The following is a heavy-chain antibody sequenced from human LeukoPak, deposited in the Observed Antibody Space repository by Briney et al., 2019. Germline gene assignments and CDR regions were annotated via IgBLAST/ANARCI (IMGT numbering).Heavy chain of an antibody. J-gene: IGHJ4*02. CDR1: GFTFSGYI. V-gene: IGHV3-48*01. CDR3: ARDQWLDY. D-gene: IGHD6-19*01. CDR2: IGSSGNTI. Sequence: GGSLSLSCAASGFTFSGYIMNWVRQAPGKGLEWVTFIGSSGNTIYYADSVKGRLTVSRDNATNSLYLQMNSLRAEATAVYYCARDQWLDYWGQGTLVTVSS.